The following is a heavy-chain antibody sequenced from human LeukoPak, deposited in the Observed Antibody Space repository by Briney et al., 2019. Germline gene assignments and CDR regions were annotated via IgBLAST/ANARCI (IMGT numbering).Heavy chain of an antibody. D-gene: IGHD2-21*02. Sequence: GGSLRLSCAASGFTFSSYGMHWVRQAPGKGLEWVAVISYDGSNKNYADSVKGRFTISRDNSKNTLYLQMNSLRAEDTAVYYCAKSEAYCGGDCYSYGMDVWGQGTTVTVSS. CDR1: GFTFSSYG. CDR2: ISYDGSNK. J-gene: IGHJ6*02. CDR3: AKSEAYCGGDCYSYGMDV. V-gene: IGHV3-30*18.